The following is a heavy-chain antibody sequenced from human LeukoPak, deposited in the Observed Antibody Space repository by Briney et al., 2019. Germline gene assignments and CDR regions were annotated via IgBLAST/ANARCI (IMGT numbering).Heavy chain of an antibody. CDR2: LYSDGNT. Sequence: GGSLRLSCAASGFTVITNDMTWVRQAPGKGLEWVSVLYSDGNTKYADSVHGRFTISRDNSKNTLYLEMNSLSPDDTAVYYCARGVEPLAANTLAYWGQGTLVTVSS. CDR1: GFTVITND. D-gene: IGHD1-14*01. CDR3: ARGVEPLAANTLAY. J-gene: IGHJ4*02. V-gene: IGHV3-53*01.